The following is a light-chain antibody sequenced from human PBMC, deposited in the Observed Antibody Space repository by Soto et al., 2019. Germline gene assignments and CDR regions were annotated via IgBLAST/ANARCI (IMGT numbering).Light chain of an antibody. J-gene: IGKJ1*01. V-gene: IGKV3-20*01. CDR1: QSVDSTF. CDR2: GLS. CDR3: QQYMRSVT. Sequence: EIVLTQSPGSLSLSPGERATLSCRASQSVDSTFFAWYQKKPGQAPRLLMYGLSKRATGIPDRFSGSGSGTDVTLTISRLEPEDFAVYYCQQYMRSVTFGQGTRVEIK.